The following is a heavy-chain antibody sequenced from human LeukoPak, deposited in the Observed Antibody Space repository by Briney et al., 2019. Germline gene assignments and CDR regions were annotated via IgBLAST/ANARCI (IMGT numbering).Heavy chain of an antibody. Sequence: SETLSLTCTVSGGSISSSSYYWSWIRQPPGKGLEWIGYIYYSGSTNYNPSLKSRVTISVDTSKNQFSLKLSSVTAADTAVYYCARGTTETLNYYYYYYMDVWGKGTTVTVSS. D-gene: IGHD4-11*01. CDR1: GGSISSSSYY. CDR3: ARGTTETLNYYYYYYMDV. CDR2: IYYSGST. J-gene: IGHJ6*03. V-gene: IGHV4-61*01.